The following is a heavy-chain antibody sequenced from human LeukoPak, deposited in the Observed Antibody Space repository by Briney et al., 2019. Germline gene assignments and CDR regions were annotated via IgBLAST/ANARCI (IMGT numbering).Heavy chain of an antibody. CDR1: GYTFTGYY. J-gene: IGHJ4*02. CDR2: INPNSGGT. Sequence: GASVKVSCKASGYTFTGYYMHWVRQAPGQGLEWMGWINPNSGGTNYAQKFQGRVTMTRDTSISTAYMELSRLRSDDTAVYYCARGLGYGSGSPGDYWGQGTLVTVSS. CDR3: ARGLGYGSGSPGDY. D-gene: IGHD3-10*01. V-gene: IGHV1-2*02.